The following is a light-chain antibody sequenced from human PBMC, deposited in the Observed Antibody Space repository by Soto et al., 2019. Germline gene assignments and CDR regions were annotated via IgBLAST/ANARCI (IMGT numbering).Light chain of an antibody. Sequence: EIVLTQSPGTLSLSPGERATVSCRASQSVTNTLLAWYQQKSGQAPRLLIYGASSRATGIPDRFSGSGSGTDFTLTISRLEPEDFAVYYCQQYALSPLSFGGGTKVEIK. V-gene: IGKV3-20*01. CDR2: GAS. CDR3: QQYALSPLS. CDR1: QSVTNTL. J-gene: IGKJ4*01.